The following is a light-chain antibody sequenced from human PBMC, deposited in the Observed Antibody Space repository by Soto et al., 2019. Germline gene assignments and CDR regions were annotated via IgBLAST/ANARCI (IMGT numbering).Light chain of an antibody. CDR3: HHYGKSPIYT. CDR2: DAS. CDR1: QSVSSNY. J-gene: IGKJ3*01. Sequence: EIVLTQSPGTLSLSPGATATLSCRASQSVSSNYLAWFQQKSGQAPRLLIYDASSRATGSPDRFSGSGSGTDFTLTITRLEPEDFAVYYCHHYGKSPIYTFGPGTRVDFK. V-gene: IGKV3-20*01.